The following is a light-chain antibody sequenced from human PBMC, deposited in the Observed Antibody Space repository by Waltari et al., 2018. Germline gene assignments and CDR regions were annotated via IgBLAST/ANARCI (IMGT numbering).Light chain of an antibody. J-gene: IGKJ3*01. CDR2: GTS. V-gene: IGKV1-39*01. CDR3: QQYYTFPRLS. CDR1: KNIDGR. Sequence: DVQMTQSPSSLSASVGDTVTITCRTSKNIDGRLTWLQQQPGKAPELLIYGTSILRGVVPSRFSGSGSGTNFTRTIYNLQPEDFAAYYCQQYYTFPRLSFGPGTTFDV.